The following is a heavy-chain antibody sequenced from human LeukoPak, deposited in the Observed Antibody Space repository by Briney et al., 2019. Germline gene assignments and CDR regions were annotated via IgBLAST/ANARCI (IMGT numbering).Heavy chain of an antibody. CDR3: AGRDGARGIDY. J-gene: IGHJ4*02. CDR1: GFTFSSYG. CDR2: ISYDGSNK. D-gene: IGHD1-26*01. Sequence: GGSLRLSCAASGFTFSSYGMHWVRQAPGKGLEWVAVISYDGSNKYYADSVKGRFTISRDNSKNTLYLQMNSLRAEDTAVYYCAGRDGARGIDYWGQGTLVTVSS. V-gene: IGHV3-30*03.